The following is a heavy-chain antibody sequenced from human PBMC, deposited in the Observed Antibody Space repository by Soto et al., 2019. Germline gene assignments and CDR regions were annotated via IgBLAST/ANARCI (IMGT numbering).Heavy chain of an antibody. J-gene: IGHJ4*02. D-gene: IGHD3-9*01. CDR2: IYDSVNT. CDR1: GDSLSSGGHY. Sequence: SETLSLTCTVPGDSLSSGGHYWSWIRQHPGKGLEWIGHIYDSVNTYYSPSLRSRVTISADMSKNQFSLNLRSVTAADTAVYYCARVDHRGYFAILTDYWGQGTLVTVFS. CDR3: ARVDHRGYFAILTDY. V-gene: IGHV4-31*03.